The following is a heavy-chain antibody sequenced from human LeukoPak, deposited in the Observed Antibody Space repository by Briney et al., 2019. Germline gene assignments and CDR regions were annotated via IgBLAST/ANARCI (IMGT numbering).Heavy chain of an antibody. CDR3: ARLRHNGYSYGYVDY. CDR1: GGSISSGGYS. CDR2: IYHSGST. J-gene: IGHJ4*02. V-gene: IGHV4-30-2*01. D-gene: IGHD5-18*01. Sequence: SETLSLTCAVSGGSISSGGYSWSWIRQPPGKGLEWIGYIYHSGSTYYNPSLKSRVTISVDRSKNQFSLKLSSVIAADTAVYYCARLRHNGYSYGYVDYWGQGTLVTVSS.